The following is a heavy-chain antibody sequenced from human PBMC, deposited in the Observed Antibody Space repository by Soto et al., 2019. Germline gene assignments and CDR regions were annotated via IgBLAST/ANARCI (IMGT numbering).Heavy chain of an antibody. CDR1: GFIFSSYE. V-gene: IGHV3-48*03. D-gene: IGHD1-26*01. J-gene: IGHJ3*02. CDR2: IGSSTSTT. CDR3: ATPLVAMGALI. Sequence: PGGSLRLSCAASGFIFSSYEMHWVRQAPGKGLEWVSYIGSSTSTTYYADSVKGRFTISRDNAKNSLYLQMNSLRAEDTAVYYCATPLVAMGALIWGQGTMVTVSS.